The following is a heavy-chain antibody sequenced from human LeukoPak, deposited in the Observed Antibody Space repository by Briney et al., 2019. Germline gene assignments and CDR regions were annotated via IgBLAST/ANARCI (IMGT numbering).Heavy chain of an antibody. V-gene: IGHV4-61*02. D-gene: IGHD3-3*01. Sequence: PSETLSLTCTVSGGSISSSSYYWSWIRQPAGKGLEWIGRIYTSGSTNYNPSLKSRVTMSVDTSKNQFSLKLSSVTAADTAVYYCARQPDDFWTTRRKVDAFDIWGQGTMVTVSS. CDR1: GGSISSSSYY. J-gene: IGHJ3*02. CDR2: IYTSGST. CDR3: ARQPDDFWTTRRKVDAFDI.